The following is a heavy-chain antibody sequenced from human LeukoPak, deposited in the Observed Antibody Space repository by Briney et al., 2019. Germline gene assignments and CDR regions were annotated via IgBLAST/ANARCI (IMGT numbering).Heavy chain of an antibody. D-gene: IGHD3-10*01. CDR3: AKDTYTLVRGTSLY. J-gene: IGHJ4*02. CDR1: GFTFSSYG. Sequence: PGGSLRLSCAASGFTFSSYGMHWVRQAPGKGLEWVAFIRYDGSNKYYADSVKGRFTISRDNSKNILYLQMNSLRAEDTALYYCAKDTYTLVRGTSLYWGQGTLVTVSS. CDR2: IRYDGSNK. V-gene: IGHV3-30*02.